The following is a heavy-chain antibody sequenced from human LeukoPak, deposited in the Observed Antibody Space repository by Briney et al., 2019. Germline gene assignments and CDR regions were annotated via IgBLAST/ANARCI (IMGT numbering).Heavy chain of an antibody. Sequence: ASETLSLTCTVSGGSISSYYWSWIRQPPGKGLEWIGYIYYSGSTNYNPSLKSRVTISVDTSKNQFSLKLSSVTAADTAMYYCARDLTSSRWWNAFDIWGQGTMVTVSS. CDR2: IYYSGST. CDR3: ARDLTSSRWWNAFDI. CDR1: GGSISSYY. D-gene: IGHD6-13*01. J-gene: IGHJ3*02. V-gene: IGHV4-59*12.